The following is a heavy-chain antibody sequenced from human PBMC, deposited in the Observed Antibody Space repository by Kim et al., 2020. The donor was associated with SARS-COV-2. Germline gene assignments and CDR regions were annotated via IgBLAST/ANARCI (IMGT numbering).Heavy chain of an antibody. J-gene: IGHJ6*02. Sequence: SETLSLTCTVSGGSISSSSYYWGWNRPPPGMGRDWIGSINDSGNTYYNPPLKSRITISVDTSKNHFSLKLRSVTAADTAVYYCARDYGDYGEYYYYGMDVWGQGTPVTVSS. CDR1: GGSISSSSYY. CDR2: INDSGNT. CDR3: ARDYGDYGEYYYYGMDV. V-gene: IGHV4-39*02. D-gene: IGHD4-17*01.